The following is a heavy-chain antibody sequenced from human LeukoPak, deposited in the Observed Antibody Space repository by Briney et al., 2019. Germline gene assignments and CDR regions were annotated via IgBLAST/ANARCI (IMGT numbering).Heavy chain of an antibody. CDR2: ISSSSSTI. D-gene: IGHD1-26*01. J-gene: IGHJ4*02. CDR3: AKTMGAIDHDY. Sequence: GGSLRLSCAASGFTFSSYSMNWVRQAPGKGLEWVSYISSSSSTIYYADSVKGRFTISRDNAKNSLYLQMNSLRAEDTAVYYCAKTMGAIDHDYWGQGILVTVSS. CDR1: GFTFSSYS. V-gene: IGHV3-48*01.